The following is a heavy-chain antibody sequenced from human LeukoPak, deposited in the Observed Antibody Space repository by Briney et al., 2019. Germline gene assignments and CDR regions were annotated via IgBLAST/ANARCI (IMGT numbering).Heavy chain of an antibody. V-gene: IGHV3-48*01. Sequence: PGGSLRLYCAASGFTFSSYSMNWLRQAPGKGLEWVSYISSSSSTIYYADSVKGRFTISRDNAKNSLYLQMNSLRAEDTAVYYCARQSSGYDSDFDYWGQGTLVTVSS. CDR1: GFTFSSYS. CDR2: ISSSSSTI. D-gene: IGHD3-22*01. CDR3: ARQSSGYDSDFDY. J-gene: IGHJ4*02.